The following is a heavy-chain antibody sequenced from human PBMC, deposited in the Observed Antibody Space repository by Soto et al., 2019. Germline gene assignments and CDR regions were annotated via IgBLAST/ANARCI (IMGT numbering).Heavy chain of an antibody. CDR2: IYPGDSDT. D-gene: IGHD5-18*01. Sequence: GESLKISCEGSGYNFTNYWIGWVRQMPGKGPEWMGIIYPGDSDTRYSPSFQGQVTISADKSISTAYLQWSSLKASDAAMYYCARQFKGYNYGTGYYYYGMDVWGQGTTVTVSS. CDR1: GYNFTNYW. V-gene: IGHV5-51*01. J-gene: IGHJ6*02. CDR3: ARQFKGYNYGTGYYYYGMDV.